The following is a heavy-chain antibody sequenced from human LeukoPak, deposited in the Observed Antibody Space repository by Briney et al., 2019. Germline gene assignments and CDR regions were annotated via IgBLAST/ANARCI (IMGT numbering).Heavy chain of an antibody. V-gene: IGHV3-33*01. Sequence: GGSLRLSPAASGFTSSSYGMHWVRQAPGNGLEGVAVIWYDGSNKYYADSVKGRFTISRDNSKNTLYLQMNSLRAEDTAVYYCARRGVVVTAIDYWGQGTLVTVSS. J-gene: IGHJ4*02. CDR3: ARRGVVVTAIDY. CDR2: IWYDGSNK. CDR1: GFTSSSYG. D-gene: IGHD2-21*02.